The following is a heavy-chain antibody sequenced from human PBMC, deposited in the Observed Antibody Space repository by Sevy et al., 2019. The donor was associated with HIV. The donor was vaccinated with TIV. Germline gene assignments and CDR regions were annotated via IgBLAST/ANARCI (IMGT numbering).Heavy chain of an antibody. V-gene: IGHV3-23*01. CDR1: GFTFSNYA. J-gene: IGHJ4*02. D-gene: IGHD3-22*01. CDR2: ISGSGGST. Sequence: GGSLRLSCAASGFTFSNYAMSWVRQAPGKGLEWVSTISGSGGSTFYADSVKGRFTISRYNSKNTVYLLMKSLRAEDTAVYYCAKVTTVYDSTGYWPFDSWGQGTLVTVSS. CDR3: AKVTTVYDSTGYWPFDS.